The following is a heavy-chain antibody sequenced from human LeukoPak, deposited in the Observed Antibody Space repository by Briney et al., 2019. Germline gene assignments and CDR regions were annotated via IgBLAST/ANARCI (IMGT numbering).Heavy chain of an antibody. CDR3: ARALSN. Sequence: GGSLRLSCAASGFTFSSYSMNWVRQAPGKGLEWVSSISSRSSYIYYADSVKGRFTISRDNAKNSLYLQMNSLRAEDTAVYYCARALSNWGQGTLVTVSS. D-gene: IGHD3-16*02. CDR2: ISSRSSYI. V-gene: IGHV3-21*01. CDR1: GFTFSSYS. J-gene: IGHJ1*01.